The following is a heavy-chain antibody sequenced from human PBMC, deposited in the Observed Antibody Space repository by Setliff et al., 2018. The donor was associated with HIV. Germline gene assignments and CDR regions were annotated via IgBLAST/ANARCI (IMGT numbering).Heavy chain of an antibody. CDR2: ISHSGST. CDR1: GIPIDRVYS. D-gene: IGHD3-10*01. V-gene: IGHV4-38-2*01. Sequence: SETLSLTCGVSGIPIDRVYSWAWIRQPPGKGLEWIGTISHSGSTHYNSPLQGRISISIDTSKNQFSLTLTSVTAADTSVYYCARHRAQRGSGTYYDDWFDPWGQGTLVTVSS. J-gene: IGHJ5*02. CDR3: ARHRAQRGSGTYYDDWFDP.